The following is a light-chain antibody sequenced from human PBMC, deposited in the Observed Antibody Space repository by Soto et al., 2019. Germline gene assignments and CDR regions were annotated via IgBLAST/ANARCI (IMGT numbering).Light chain of an antibody. CDR3: QKYDNSAWT. Sequence: EILFTQSPVTLSLPPGERAPLSCRASQSVSSRYLAWYQQKPGQAPRLLIYGASSRATGIPDRFSGSGSGTDFTLTISRLEPEDFAVYYCQKYDNSAWTFGQGTTVDIK. CDR2: GAS. J-gene: IGKJ1*01. V-gene: IGKV3-20*01. CDR1: QSVSSRY.